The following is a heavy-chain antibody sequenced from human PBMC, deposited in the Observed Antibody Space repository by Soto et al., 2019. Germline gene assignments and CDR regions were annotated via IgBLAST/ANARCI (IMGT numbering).Heavy chain of an antibody. J-gene: IGHJ5*02. CDR2: ISAYNGNT. CDR1: GYTFTGYG. D-gene: IGHD5-12*01. Sequence: ASVKVSCKASGYTFTGYGISWVRQAPGQGLEWMGWISAYNGNTDYAQKLQGRVTMTTDTSTSTAYMELRSLRSDDTAVYYCAREMATIPSNWFDPWGQGTLVTVSS. V-gene: IGHV1-18*04. CDR3: AREMATIPSNWFDP.